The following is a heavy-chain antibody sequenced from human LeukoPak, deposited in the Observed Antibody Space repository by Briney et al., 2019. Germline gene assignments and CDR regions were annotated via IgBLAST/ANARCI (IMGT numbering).Heavy chain of an antibody. CDR3: AKVGFGELPQERIDY. D-gene: IGHD3-10*01. Sequence: PGGSLRLSCSASGFTVSTYAMSWVRPAPGKGLEWVSAISGSGASTYHAYSVKGRFTISRDNTKTTLYLQMNSLRAEDTAVYYCAKVGFGELPQERIDYWGQGTLVTVSS. V-gene: IGHV3-23*01. CDR1: GFTVSTYA. J-gene: IGHJ4*02. CDR2: ISGSGAST.